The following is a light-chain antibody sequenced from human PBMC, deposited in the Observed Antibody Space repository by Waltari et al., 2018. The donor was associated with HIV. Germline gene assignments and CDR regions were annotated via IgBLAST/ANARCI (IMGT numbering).Light chain of an antibody. J-gene: IGLJ2*01. V-gene: IGLV1-44*01. CDR3: AAWDGSLNGRVV. CDR1: SSTTGRNN. Sequence: QSVLTQPPSASGTPREQGTISCSASSSTTGRNNANTYQQLPGTAPKHLIYSNNQRPSGVPDRFSGSKSGTSASLAISGLQSEDEADYYCAAWDGSLNGRVVFGGGTKLTVL. CDR2: SNN.